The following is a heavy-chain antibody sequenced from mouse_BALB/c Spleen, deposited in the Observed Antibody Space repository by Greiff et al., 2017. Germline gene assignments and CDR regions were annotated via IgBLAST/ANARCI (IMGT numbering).Heavy chain of an antibody. V-gene: IGHV5-9-4*01. CDR2: ISSGGSYT. CDR3: ARGDYGAMDY. Sequence: EVHLVESGGGLVKPGGSLKLSCAASGFTFSSYAMSWVRQSPEKRLEWVAEISSGGSYTYYPDTVTGRFTISRDNAKNTLYLEMSSLRSEDTAMYYCARGDYGAMDYWGQGTSVTVSS. J-gene: IGHJ4*01. CDR1: GFTFSSYA. D-gene: IGHD2-4*01.